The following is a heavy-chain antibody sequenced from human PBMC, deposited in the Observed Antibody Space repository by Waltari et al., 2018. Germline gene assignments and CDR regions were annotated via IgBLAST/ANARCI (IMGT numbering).Heavy chain of an antibody. CDR1: GYTFPTYA. D-gene: IGHD2-2*01. CDR2: INAGNGNT. J-gene: IGHJ4*02. V-gene: IGHV1-3*01. CDR3: ARLGGYQLLSGDY. Sequence: QVQLVQSGAEVKKPGASVKVSCKASGYTFPTYAMHWVRQAPGQRPEWMGWINAGNGNTKYSQKFQGRVTITRDTSASTAYMELSSLRSEDTAVYYCARLGGYQLLSGDYWGQGTLVTVSS.